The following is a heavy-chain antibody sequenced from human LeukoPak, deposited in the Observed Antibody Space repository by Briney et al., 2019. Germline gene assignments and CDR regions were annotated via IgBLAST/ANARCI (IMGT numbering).Heavy chain of an antibody. Sequence: SETLSLTCSVSGGSISSYYGSWIRQPPGMGLEWIGYIFYSGTTNYNPSLKSRVTMSLDTSRNQFSLKLTSLTAADTAVYYCARGAMATTPFFDYWGQGTLVTVSS. CDR2: IFYSGTT. D-gene: IGHD5-24*01. CDR1: GGSISSYY. J-gene: IGHJ4*02. CDR3: ARGAMATTPFFDY. V-gene: IGHV4-59*01.